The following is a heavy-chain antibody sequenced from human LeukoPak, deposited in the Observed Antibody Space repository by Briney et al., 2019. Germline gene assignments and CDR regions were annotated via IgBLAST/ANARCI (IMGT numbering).Heavy chain of an antibody. CDR2: ISGSGGST. Sequence: GSLRLSCAASGFTFSSYAMSWVRQAPGKGLEWVSSISGSGGSTYYADSVKGRFTSSRDNSMNTLYLQMNSLRAEDTAVYYCAKDEDEWLQHGSAFDYWGQGTLVTVSS. J-gene: IGHJ4*02. CDR3: AKDEDEWLQHGSAFDY. D-gene: IGHD5-12*01. V-gene: IGHV3-23*01. CDR1: GFTFSSYA.